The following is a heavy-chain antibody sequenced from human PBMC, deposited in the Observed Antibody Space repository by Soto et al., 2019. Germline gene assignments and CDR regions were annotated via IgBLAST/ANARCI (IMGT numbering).Heavy chain of an antibody. CDR2: LYYSGNT. J-gene: IGHJ5*02. V-gene: IGHV4-39*01. D-gene: IGHD2-15*01. Sequence: QLQLQESGPGLVKPSETLSLTCTVSGGSISSFNYFWGWIRQPPGKGLEWIGSLYYSGNTYYNPSIQSRVTISVDTSKKQCTLTLRSVTASDTAVYYCARGGGSTFNWFYPWGQGTLVTVSP. CDR3: ARGGGSTFNWFYP. CDR1: GGSISSFNYF.